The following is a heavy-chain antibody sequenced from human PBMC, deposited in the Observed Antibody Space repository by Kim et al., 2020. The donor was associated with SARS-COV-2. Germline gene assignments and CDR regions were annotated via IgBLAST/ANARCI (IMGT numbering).Heavy chain of an antibody. CDR3: ARDTGYSSGWYRSFDY. V-gene: IGHV3-48*02. Sequence: SVKGRFTISRDNAKNSLYLQMNSLRDEDTAVYYCARDTGYSSGWYRSFDYWGQGTLVTVSS. J-gene: IGHJ4*02. D-gene: IGHD6-19*01.